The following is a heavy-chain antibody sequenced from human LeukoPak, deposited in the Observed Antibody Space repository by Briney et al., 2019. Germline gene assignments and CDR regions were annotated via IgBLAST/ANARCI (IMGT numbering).Heavy chain of an antibody. CDR1: GGSISSYY. D-gene: IGHD5-24*01. CDR3: ARGRERWLPYAY. V-gene: IGHV4-59*01. CDR2: IYYSGST. J-gene: IGHJ4*02. Sequence: SETLSLTCTVSGGSISSYYWSWIREPPGKGLEWIGYIYYSGSTNYNPSLKSRVTISVDTSKNQFSLKLSSVTAADTAVYYCARGRERWLPYAYWGQGTLVTVSS.